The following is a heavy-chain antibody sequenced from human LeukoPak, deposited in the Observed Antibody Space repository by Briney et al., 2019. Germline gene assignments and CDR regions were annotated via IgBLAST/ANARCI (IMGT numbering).Heavy chain of an antibody. CDR3: ARSIGRPITAGLTFDI. D-gene: IGHD3-10*01. CDR1: GGSISTSSYY. J-gene: IGHJ3*02. V-gene: IGHV4-39*07. Sequence: NSSETLSLTCTVSGGSISTSSYYWGWIRQPPGKGLEWIGSIYYSGSTYYNPSLKSRVTVSVDTSKNQFSLKLSSVTAADTAVYYCARSIGRPITAGLTFDIWGQGTMVTVSS. CDR2: IYYSGST.